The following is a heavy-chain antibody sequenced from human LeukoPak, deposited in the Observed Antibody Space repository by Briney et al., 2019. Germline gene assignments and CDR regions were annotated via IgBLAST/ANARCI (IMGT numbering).Heavy chain of an antibody. V-gene: IGHV1-2*02. D-gene: IGHD6-19*01. J-gene: IGHJ4*02. CDR1: GYTFTGYY. CDR3: ANLAVAGPPFDY. CDR2: INPNSGGT. Sequence: ASVKVSCKASGYTFTGYYMHWVRQAPGQGLEWMGWINPNSGGTNYAQKFQGRVTMTRDTSTSTAYMELSRLRSDDTAVYYCANLAVAGPPFDYWGQGTLVTVSS.